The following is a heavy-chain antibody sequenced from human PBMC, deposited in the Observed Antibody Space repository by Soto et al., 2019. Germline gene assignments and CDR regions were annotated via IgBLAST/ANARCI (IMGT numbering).Heavy chain of an antibody. CDR3: AKAYCGGDCPPYYYGMDV. Sequence: QVQLVESGGGVVQPGRSLRLSCAASGFTFSSYGMHWVRQAPGKGLEWVAVISYDGSNKYYADSVKGRFTISRDNSKNTLYLEMNSVRAEDTAVYYCAKAYCGGDCPPYYYGMDVWGQGTTVTVSS. J-gene: IGHJ6*02. V-gene: IGHV3-30*18. D-gene: IGHD2-21*02. CDR1: GFTFSSYG. CDR2: ISYDGSNK.